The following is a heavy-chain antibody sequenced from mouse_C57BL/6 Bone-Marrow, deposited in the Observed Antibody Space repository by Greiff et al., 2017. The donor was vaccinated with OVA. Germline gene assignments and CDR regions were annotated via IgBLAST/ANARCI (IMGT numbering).Heavy chain of an antibody. CDR1: GFTFSSYG. CDR2: ISSGGSYT. CDR3: ARRLRRDYAMDY. D-gene: IGHD2-4*01. Sequence: EVHLVESGGDLVKPGGSLKLSCAASGFTFSSYGMSWVRQTPDKRLEWVATISSGGSYTYYPDSVKGRFTISRDNAKNTLYLQMSSLKSEDTAMYYCARRLRRDYAMDYWGQGTSVTVSS. J-gene: IGHJ4*01. V-gene: IGHV5-6*01.